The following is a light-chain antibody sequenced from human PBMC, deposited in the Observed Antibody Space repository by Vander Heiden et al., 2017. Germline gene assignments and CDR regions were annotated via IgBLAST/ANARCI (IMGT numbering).Light chain of an antibody. CDR2: AAS. CDR1: QDISIW. CDR3: QHYNNYPLT. Sequence: IQLPQSPTSLSASVGDRVTITCRASQDISIWLAWYQQKPGKAPKSLIYAASSLQSGVPSRFTGSGSGTYFTLTISSLQPEDSATYCYQHYNNYPLTFGGGTKVEI. J-gene: IGKJ4*01. V-gene: IGKV1D-16*01.